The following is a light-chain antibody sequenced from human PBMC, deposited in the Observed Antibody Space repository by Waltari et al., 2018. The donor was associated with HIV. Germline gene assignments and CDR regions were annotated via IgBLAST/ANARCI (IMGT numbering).Light chain of an antibody. CDR2: EVS. CDR1: RSYVGGYNY. CDR3: SSYAGSNNVV. J-gene: IGLJ2*01. V-gene: IGLV2-8*01. Sequence: QSALTQPPSASGSPGQSVTISCTGTRSYVGGYNYVSWYQQHPGKAPKLMIYEVSKRPSGVPDRFSGSKSGNTASLTVSGLQAEDEADYYCSSYAGSNNVVFGGGTKLTVL.